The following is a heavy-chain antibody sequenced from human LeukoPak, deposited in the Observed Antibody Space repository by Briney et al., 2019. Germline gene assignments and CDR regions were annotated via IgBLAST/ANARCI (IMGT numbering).Heavy chain of an antibody. J-gene: IGHJ6*02. CDR2: LSGSGDST. V-gene: IGHV3-23*01. D-gene: IGHD3-22*01. Sequence: GGSLRLSCAASGFTFSNYAMTWVRQAPGKGLEWVSALSGSGDSTFYADSVKGRFTISRDNYKNTLDVQMNSLRAEDTAVYYCAKVGLITGMDVWGQGTTVTVSS. CDR1: GFTFSNYA. CDR3: AKVGLITGMDV.